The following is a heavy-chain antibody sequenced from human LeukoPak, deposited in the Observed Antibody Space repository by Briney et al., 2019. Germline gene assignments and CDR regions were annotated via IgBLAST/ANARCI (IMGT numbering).Heavy chain of an antibody. V-gene: IGHV4-59*01. CDR2: IYYSGST. CDR1: GGSISSYY. J-gene: IGHJ4*02. CDR3: ARVEITMVRGEYYFDY. Sequence: SETLSLTCTVSGGSISSYYWSWIRQPPGKGLEWIGYIYYSGSTNYNPSLKSRVTISVDTSKNQFSLKLSSVTAADTAVYYCARVEITMVRGEYYFDYWGQGTLVTVSS. D-gene: IGHD3-10*01.